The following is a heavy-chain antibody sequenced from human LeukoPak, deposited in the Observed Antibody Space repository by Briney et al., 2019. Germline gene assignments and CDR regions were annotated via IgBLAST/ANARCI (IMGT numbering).Heavy chain of an antibody. CDR1: GYTFTSYG. D-gene: IGHD3-3*01. CDR3: ARVANYDFRSGYSTLDY. V-gene: IGHV1-18*01. CDR2: ISTYNGNT. J-gene: IGHJ4*02. Sequence: ASVKVSCTASGYTFTSYGISWVRQAPGQGLEWMGWISTYNGNTNYAQKLQGRVTMTTDTSTSTAYIELRSLRSDDTAVYYCARVANYDFRSGYSTLDYWGQGTLVTVSS.